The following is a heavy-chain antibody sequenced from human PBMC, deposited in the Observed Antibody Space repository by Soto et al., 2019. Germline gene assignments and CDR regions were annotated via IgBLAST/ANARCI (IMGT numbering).Heavy chain of an antibody. CDR1: GGTFSSYA. V-gene: IGHV1-69*13. CDR2: IIPIFGTA. D-gene: IGHD3-22*01. CDR3: ARQYDSSGYYSDY. J-gene: IGHJ4*02. Sequence: GASVKVSCKASGGTFSSYAISWVREAPGQGLEWMGGIIPIFGTANYAQKFQGRVTITADESTSTAYMELSSLRSEDTAVYYCARQYDSSGYYSDYWGQGTLVTVSS.